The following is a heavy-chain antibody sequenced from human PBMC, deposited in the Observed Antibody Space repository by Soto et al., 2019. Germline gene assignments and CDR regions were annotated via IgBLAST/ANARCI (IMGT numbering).Heavy chain of an antibody. CDR2: IWYDGSNK. V-gene: IGHV3-33*01. D-gene: IGHD3-3*01. CDR3: ARRRRSYYYYGMDV. Sequence: QVQLVESGGGVVQPGRSLRLSCAASGFTFSSYGMHWVRQAPGKGLEWVAVIWYDGSNKYYADSVKGRFTISRDNSKNTLNLQMNSLRAEDTAVYYCARRRRSYYYYGMDVWGQGTTVTVSS. J-gene: IGHJ6*02. CDR1: GFTFSSYG.